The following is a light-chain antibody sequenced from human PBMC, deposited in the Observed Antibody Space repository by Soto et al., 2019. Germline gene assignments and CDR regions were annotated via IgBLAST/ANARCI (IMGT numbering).Light chain of an antibody. CDR2: QAS. CDR3: QQYERLPFT. Sequence: DIQMTQSPSTLSASVGDRVTITCRASQSISSWLAWYQQKPGKAPKLLIYQASTLETGVPSRFSGGRSGTEFTLTISSLQPDDFATYYCQQYERLPFTFGQGTKVEIK. CDR1: QSISSW. J-gene: IGKJ1*01. V-gene: IGKV1-5*03.